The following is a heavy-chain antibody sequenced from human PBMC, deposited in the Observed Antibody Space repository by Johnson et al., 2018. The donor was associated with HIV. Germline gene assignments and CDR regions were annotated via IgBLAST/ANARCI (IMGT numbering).Heavy chain of an antibody. V-gene: IGHV3-30*02. D-gene: IGHD3/OR15-3a*01. CDR1: GFTFTTYD. J-gene: IGHJ3*01. CDR3: AKGIGHSYRGTHDAVDV. CDR2: IRSNGRDQ. Sequence: VQLVESGGGVVQPGGSLRLSCVASGFTFTTYDFHWVRQAPGKGLEWVAFIRSNGRDQYYGDSVKGRFTISRDDSKNTVDLQMNTLTPDDTAVYYCAKGIGHSYRGTHDAVDVWGQGTMVTVSA.